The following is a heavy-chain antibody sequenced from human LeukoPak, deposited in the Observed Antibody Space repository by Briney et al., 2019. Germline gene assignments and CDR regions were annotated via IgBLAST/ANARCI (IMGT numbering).Heavy chain of an antibody. CDR2: ISSSSSYI. CDR1: GFTFGSYS. Sequence: PGGSLRLSCAASGFTFGSYSMNWVRQAPGKGLEWVSSISSSSSYIYYADSVKGRFTVSRDNSKSTLSLQMNSLRAEDTAIYYCATYRQVLLPFESWGQGTLVTVSS. CDR3: ATYRQVLLPFES. V-gene: IGHV3-21*04. J-gene: IGHJ4*02. D-gene: IGHD2-8*02.